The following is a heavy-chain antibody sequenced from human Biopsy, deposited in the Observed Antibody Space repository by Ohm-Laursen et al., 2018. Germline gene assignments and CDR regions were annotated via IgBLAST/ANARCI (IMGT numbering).Heavy chain of an antibody. D-gene: IGHD4-17*01. CDR2: ITGGGNYI. Sequence: SLRLSCTAPGVTLSGYAMNWARQAPGKGLEWVSSITGGGNYINYADSVRGRFTISRDNSKNLVYLVMGSLRAEDTAVYFCATAAYAPPYFDLWGRGTVVTVSS. CDR1: GVTLSGYA. CDR3: ATAAYAPPYFDL. J-gene: IGHJ4*02. V-gene: IGHV3-21*06.